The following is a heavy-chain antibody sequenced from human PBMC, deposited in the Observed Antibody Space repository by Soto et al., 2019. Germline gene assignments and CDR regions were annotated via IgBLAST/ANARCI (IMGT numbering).Heavy chain of an antibody. J-gene: IGHJ4*02. CDR1: GGTFSSYT. CDR3: ATRRGDGYNDY. Sequence: QVQLVQSGAEVKKPGSSVKVSCKASGGTFSSYTISWVRQAPGQGLEWMGRIIPILGIANYAQKFQGRVTXTXXKSTSTAYRELSSLRSEDTAVYYCATRRGDGYNDYWGQGTLVTVSS. D-gene: IGHD3-10*01. CDR2: IIPILGIA. V-gene: IGHV1-69*02.